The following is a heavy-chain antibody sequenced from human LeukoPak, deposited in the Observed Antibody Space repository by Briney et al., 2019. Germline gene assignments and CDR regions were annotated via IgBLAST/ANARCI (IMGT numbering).Heavy chain of an antibody. CDR1: GAMYNYY. CDR2: IHYNGIT. D-gene: IGHD1-26*01. Sequence: SETLSLTCTVSGAMYNYYWSWIRQPPGKGLEWIGYIHYNGITNYNPSLKSRVTMSLDTSKNQVSLKLNSVTAADTAVYYCARHISSGGTYAHFDYWAQGTLVTVSS. J-gene: IGHJ4*02. CDR3: ARHISSGGTYAHFDY. V-gene: IGHV4-59*08.